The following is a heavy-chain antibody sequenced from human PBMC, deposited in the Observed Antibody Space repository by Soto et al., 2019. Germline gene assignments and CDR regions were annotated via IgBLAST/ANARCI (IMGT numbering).Heavy chain of an antibody. Sequence: SETLSLTCTVSCGSINNYYWSWIRQPPGRTLEWIGYIYYTGDTNYNPSLKRRVTMSVDTSKNQFSLQLTSMSDADTAVYYCARALKPREPLLNFDYWGQGTLVTVSS. J-gene: IGHJ4*02. CDR1: CGSINNYY. V-gene: IGHV4-59*01. CDR3: ARALKPREPLLNFDY. CDR2: IYYTGDT.